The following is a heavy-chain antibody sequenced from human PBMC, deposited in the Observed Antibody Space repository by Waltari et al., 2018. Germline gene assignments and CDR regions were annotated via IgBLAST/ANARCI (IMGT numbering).Heavy chain of an antibody. CDR3: ARDPDFSNYVDYFDS. D-gene: IGHD4-4*01. J-gene: IGHJ4*02. CDR1: GNNFNNYY. Sequence: QVQLVQSGPEVKKPGASVQVSCKASGNNFNNYYMHWVRQAPGQGLEWRGWINPNRGGTKFAQKFQGRVTMTRDTSINAAYMELRGLRSDDTAVYYCARDPDFSNYVDYFDSWGQGTLVTVTS. CDR2: INPNRGGT. V-gene: IGHV1-2*02.